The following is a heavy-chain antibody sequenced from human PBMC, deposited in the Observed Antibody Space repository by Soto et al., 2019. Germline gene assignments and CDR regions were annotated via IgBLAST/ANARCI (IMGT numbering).Heavy chain of an antibody. Sequence: SETLSLTCTISGGSISSYYWSWIRQPPGKGLEWIGYVYYSGSTNYNPSLKSRVTISVDTSKNQFSLRLSSVTTADTAVYYCASYANYNHYWGQGTLVTVS. V-gene: IGHV4-59*01. CDR2: VYYSGST. D-gene: IGHD1-1*01. J-gene: IGHJ4*02. CDR3: ASYANYNHY. CDR1: GGSISSYY.